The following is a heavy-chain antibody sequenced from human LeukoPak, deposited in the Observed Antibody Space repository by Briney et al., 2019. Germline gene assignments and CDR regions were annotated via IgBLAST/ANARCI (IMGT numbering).Heavy chain of an antibody. CDR2: ISSSSSYI. V-gene: IGHV3-21*01. Sequence: GGSLSLSCAASGFTFSSYSMNWVRQAPGKGLEWVSSISSSSSYIYYADSVKGRFTISRDNAKNSLYLQMNSLRAEDTAVYYCARLGSSSLTYWGQGTLVTVSS. D-gene: IGHD6-13*01. CDR1: GFTFSSYS. CDR3: ARLGSSSLTY. J-gene: IGHJ4*02.